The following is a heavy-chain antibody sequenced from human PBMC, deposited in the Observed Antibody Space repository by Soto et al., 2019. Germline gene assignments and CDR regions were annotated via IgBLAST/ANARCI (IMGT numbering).Heavy chain of an antibody. CDR3: AGRALDYYDSSGYYREDAFDI. J-gene: IGHJ3*02. CDR2: IYYSGST. D-gene: IGHD3-22*01. CDR1: GGSISGNSYY. Sequence: SETLSLTCTVSGGSISGNSYYWAWIRQPPGKGLEWIGNIYYSGSTYYNPSLKSRVTISVDTSKNQFSLKLSSVTAADTAVYYCAGRALDYYDSSGYYREDAFDIWGQGTMVTVSS. V-gene: IGHV4-39*01.